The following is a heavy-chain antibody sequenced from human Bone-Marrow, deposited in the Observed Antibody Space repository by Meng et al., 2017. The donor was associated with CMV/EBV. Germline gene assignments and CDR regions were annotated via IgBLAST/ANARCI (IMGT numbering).Heavy chain of an antibody. Sequence: SLKISCAASGFTSDDYAMHWVRQAPGKGLEWVSGISWNSGSIGYADSVKGRFTISRDNAKNSLYLQMNSLRAEDTAVYYCARDCSTSCYIGGSEKYYYGMAVWGQGTTVTVSS. V-gene: IGHV3-9*02. D-gene: IGHD2-2*02. CDR2: ISWNSGSI. J-gene: IGHJ6*02. CDR1: GFTSDDYA. CDR3: ARDCSTSCYIGGSEKYYYGMAV.